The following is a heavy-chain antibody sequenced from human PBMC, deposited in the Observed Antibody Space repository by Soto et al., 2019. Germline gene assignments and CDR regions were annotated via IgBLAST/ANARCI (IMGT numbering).Heavy chain of an antibody. CDR1: GGSISSYY. J-gene: IGHJ4*02. Sequence: PSETLSLTCTVSGGSISSYYWSWIRQPPGKGLEWIGYIYYSGSTNYNPSLKSRVTISVDTSKNQFSLKLSSVTAADTAVYYCARETPYDSSGTIDYWGQGTLVTVSS. D-gene: IGHD3-22*01. CDR2: IYYSGST. V-gene: IGHV4-59*01. CDR3: ARETPYDSSGTIDY.